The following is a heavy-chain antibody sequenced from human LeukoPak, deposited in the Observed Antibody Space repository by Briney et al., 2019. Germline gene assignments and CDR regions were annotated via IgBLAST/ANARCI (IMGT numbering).Heavy chain of an antibody. CDR1: GFAFSRYA. Sequence: GGSLRLSCSASGFAFSRYAMHWVRQAPGKGLEYVSGINDNGGRTHYGDSVKGRFSISRDNSKNTLHLQMGTLRAEDTALYYCVKDVGGSYAFDYWGQGILVTVAS. CDR2: INDNGGRT. J-gene: IGHJ4*02. V-gene: IGHV3-64D*09. D-gene: IGHD1-26*01. CDR3: VKDVGGSYAFDY.